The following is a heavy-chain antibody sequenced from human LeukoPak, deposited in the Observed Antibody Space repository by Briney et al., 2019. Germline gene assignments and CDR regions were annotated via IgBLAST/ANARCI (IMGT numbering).Heavy chain of an antibody. Sequence: ASVNVSCKASGYTFTSYAMHWVRQAPGQRPEWMGWINAGNANTKYSQKFQGRVTTTRDTSASTGYMELSSLSSEDTAVYYCARDQPPYYDILTGHQTYYYYGMDVWGQGTTVTVSS. J-gene: IGHJ6*02. CDR2: INAGNANT. D-gene: IGHD3-9*01. CDR3: ARDQPPYYDILTGHQTYYYYGMDV. CDR1: GYTFTSYA. V-gene: IGHV1-3*01.